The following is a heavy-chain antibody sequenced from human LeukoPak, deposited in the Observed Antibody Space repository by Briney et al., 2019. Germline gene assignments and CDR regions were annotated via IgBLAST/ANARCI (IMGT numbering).Heavy chain of an antibody. D-gene: IGHD1-14*01. CDR2: IYPNSGGT. CDR1: GYTFTGYY. Sequence: ASVTVSSMASGYTFTGYYMHWVRPAPGQGLEWMGWIYPNSGGTNYAQRLQGRVTMTRDTSISTAYMELSRLRSDDTAVYYCDPLGAGMGDFDCWGQGTLVTVSS. V-gene: IGHV1-2*02. CDR3: DPLGAGMGDFDC. J-gene: IGHJ4*02.